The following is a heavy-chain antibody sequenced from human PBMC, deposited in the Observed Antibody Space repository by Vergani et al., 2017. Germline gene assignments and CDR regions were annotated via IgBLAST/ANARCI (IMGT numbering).Heavy chain of an antibody. Sequence: EVQLLESGGDLVQPGGSLRLSCAASGFTFIMHAMSWVRQAPGKGLEWVSTLNASDRRTHYADSVEGRVTISRDISKNTVFLQMHSLRAECTARAYCVKEKIDLGSYFFDSWGHGIVVTVSS. J-gene: IGHJ4*01. V-gene: IGHV3-23*01. CDR3: VKEKIDLGSYFFDS. D-gene: IGHD2/OR15-2a*01. CDR1: GFTFIMHA. CDR2: LNASDRRT.